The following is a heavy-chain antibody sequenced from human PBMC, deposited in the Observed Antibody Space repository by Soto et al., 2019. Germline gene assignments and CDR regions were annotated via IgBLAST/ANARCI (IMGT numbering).Heavy chain of an antibody. CDR1: GYSFTSYW. J-gene: IGHJ4*02. CDR2: IYPGDSDT. D-gene: IGHD6-13*01. Sequence: GESLKISCKGSGYSFTSYWIVRVRQMPGKGLEWMGIIYPGDSDTRYSPSFQGQVTISADKSISTAYLQWSSLKASDTAMYYCARTSSWYRYYFDYWGQGTLVTVSS. CDR3: ARTSSWYRYYFDY. V-gene: IGHV5-51*01.